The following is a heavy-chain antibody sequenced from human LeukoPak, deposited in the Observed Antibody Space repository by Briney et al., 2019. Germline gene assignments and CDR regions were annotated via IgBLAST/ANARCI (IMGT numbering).Heavy chain of an antibody. J-gene: IGHJ4*02. D-gene: IGHD3-22*01. Sequence: SVKVSCKASGGTFSSYAISWVRQAPGQGLEWMGGIIPIFGTANYAQKFQGRVTITADEFTSTAYMELSSLRSEDTAVYYCARDWGFYYYDSSGYYLNWGQGTLVTVSS. V-gene: IGHV1-69*13. CDR1: GGTFSSYA. CDR3: ARDWGFYYYDSSGYYLN. CDR2: IIPIFGTA.